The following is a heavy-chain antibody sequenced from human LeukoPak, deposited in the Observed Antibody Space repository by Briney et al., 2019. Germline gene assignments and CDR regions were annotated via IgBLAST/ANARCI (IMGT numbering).Heavy chain of an antibody. J-gene: IGHJ4*02. Sequence: GRSLRLSCAASGFTLSSYGMHWVRQAPGKGLEWVAVIWYDGSNKYYADSVKGRFTISRDNSKNTLYLQMNSLRAEDTAVYYCAKDDSGYDSGITDYWGQGTLVTVSS. D-gene: IGHD5-12*01. V-gene: IGHV3-33*06. CDR1: GFTLSSYG. CDR2: IWYDGSNK. CDR3: AKDDSGYDSGITDY.